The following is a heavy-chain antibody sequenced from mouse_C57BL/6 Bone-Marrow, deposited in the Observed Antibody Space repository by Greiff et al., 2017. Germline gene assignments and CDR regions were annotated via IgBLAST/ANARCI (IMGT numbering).Heavy chain of an antibody. CDR2: INSDGGST. D-gene: IGHD2-4*01. V-gene: IGHV5-2*01. CDR3: ARDDSWFAY. CDR1: EYDFPSHD. J-gene: IGHJ3*01. Sequence: EVQLVESGGGLVQPGESLTLSCESNEYDFPSHDMSWVRKTPETKLELVAAINSDGGSTYYPDTLKRRFIISRDNTKTTLYLQMSSLRAEDTALYYGARDDSWFAYWGQGTLVTVSA.